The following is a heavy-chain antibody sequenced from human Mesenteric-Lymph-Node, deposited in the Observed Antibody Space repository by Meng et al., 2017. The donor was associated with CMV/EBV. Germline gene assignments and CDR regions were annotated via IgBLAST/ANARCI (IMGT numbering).Heavy chain of an antibody. CDR2: ISSSSSYI. Sequence: GESLKISCAASGFTFSTYAMSWVRQAPGKGLEWVSSISSSSSYIYYADSVKGRFTISRDNAKNSLYLQMNSLRAEDTAVYYCVRWFDPWGQGTLVTVSS. CDR3: VRWFDP. J-gene: IGHJ5*02. CDR1: GFTFSTYA. V-gene: IGHV3-21*01.